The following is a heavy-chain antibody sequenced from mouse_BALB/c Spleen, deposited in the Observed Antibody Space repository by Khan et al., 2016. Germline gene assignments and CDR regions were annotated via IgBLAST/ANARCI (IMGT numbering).Heavy chain of an antibody. Sequence: QVQLKESGPGLVQPSQSLSITCTVSGFSLTSYGVHWVRQSPGKGLEWLGVIWSGGSTDYNAAFISRLSTSKDNSKSQVFFKMNSLQANDTAIYYCARNRGLLGYFDYWGQGTTLTVSS. V-gene: IGHV2-2*02. CDR3: ARNRGLLGYFDY. D-gene: IGHD2-3*01. CDR2: IWSGGST. J-gene: IGHJ2*01. CDR1: GFSLTSYG.